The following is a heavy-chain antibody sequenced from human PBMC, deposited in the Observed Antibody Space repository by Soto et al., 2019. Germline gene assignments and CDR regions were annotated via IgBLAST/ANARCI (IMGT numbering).Heavy chain of an antibody. CDR2: ISTYNGDT. D-gene: IGHD2-21*01. J-gene: IGHJ4*02. CDR1: GYTFTRSG. Sequence: ASVKVSCKASGYTFTRSGISWVRQAPGQGLEWMGWISTYNGDTNYAQTFQGRVTMTTDTSTSTVHMEVRSLRSDDTAVYYCASGGRTRLHISVWGQGALVTVSS. V-gene: IGHV1-18*01. CDR3: ASGGRTRLHISV.